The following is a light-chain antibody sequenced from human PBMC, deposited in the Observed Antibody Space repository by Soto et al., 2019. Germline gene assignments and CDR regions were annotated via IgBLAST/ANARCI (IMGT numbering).Light chain of an antibody. V-gene: IGLV3-1*01. CDR2: QDN. CDR3: QAWDSSTVV. CDR1: KLGDKY. Sequence: SYELTQPPSVSVSPGQTASITCSGDKLGDKYACWYQQQPGQSPVVVIYQDNKRPSGIPERFSCSNSGNTATLTISGAQAIDEADYYCQAWDSSTVVFGGGTQLTVL. J-gene: IGLJ2*01.